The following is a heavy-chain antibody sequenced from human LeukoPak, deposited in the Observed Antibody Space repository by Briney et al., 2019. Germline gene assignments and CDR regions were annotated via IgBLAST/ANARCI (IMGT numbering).Heavy chain of an antibody. J-gene: IGHJ3*02. CDR1: GGSFSGYY. Sequence: SETLSLTCAVYGGSFSGYYWSWIRQPPGKGLEWIGEINHSGSTNYNPSLKSRVTISVDTSKNQFSLKPSSVTAADTAVYYCATISDDSSGYYYGKYAFDIWGQGTMVTVSS. V-gene: IGHV4-34*01. CDR3: ATISDDSSGYYYGKYAFDI. D-gene: IGHD3-22*01. CDR2: INHSGST.